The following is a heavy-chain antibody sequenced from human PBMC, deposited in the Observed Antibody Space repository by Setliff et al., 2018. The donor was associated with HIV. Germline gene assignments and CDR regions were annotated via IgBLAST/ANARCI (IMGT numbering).Heavy chain of an antibody. J-gene: IGHJ4*02. V-gene: IGHV4-30-4*08. CDR3: ARLRITMIMMLNYFDY. Sequence: SETLSLTCTVSGGSISSGTYYWSWIRQHPGKGLEWIGYIYYSGSTYYNPSLNSRVTISVDTSKNQFSLRLTSVTAADTAVYFCARLRITMIMMLNYFDYWGQGTLVTVSS. D-gene: IGHD3-22*01. CDR2: IYYSGST. CDR1: GGSISSGTYY.